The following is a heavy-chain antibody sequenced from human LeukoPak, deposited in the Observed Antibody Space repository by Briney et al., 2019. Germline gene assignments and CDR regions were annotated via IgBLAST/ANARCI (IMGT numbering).Heavy chain of an antibody. Sequence: GRSLRLSCAASGFTFSSYAMSWVRQAPGKGLEWVSAISGSGGSTYYADSVKGRFTISRDNSKNTLYLQMNRLRAEDTAVYYCAESHDYGGNWIGAYFDYWGQGTLVTVSS. D-gene: IGHD4-23*01. J-gene: IGHJ4*02. CDR1: GFTFSSYA. CDR2: ISGSGGST. V-gene: IGHV3-23*01. CDR3: AESHDYGGNWIGAYFDY.